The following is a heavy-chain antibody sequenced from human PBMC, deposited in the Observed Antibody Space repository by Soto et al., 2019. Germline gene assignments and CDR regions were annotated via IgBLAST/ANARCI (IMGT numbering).Heavy chain of an antibody. J-gene: IGHJ4*02. CDR1: GFTFSGFD. CDR3: ARGQEVGAHFFDS. D-gene: IGHD2-15*01. CDR2: SGTAGDT. Sequence: EVHLVESGGNLVQPGGSLRLSCEASGFTFSGFDMHWVRQPTGKGLEWVSTSGTAGDTYYAVSVKGRFTISRDNAKNSLSLQMNSLRAGDTAVYFCARGQEVGAHFFDSWGQGTQVTVSS. V-gene: IGHV3-13*01.